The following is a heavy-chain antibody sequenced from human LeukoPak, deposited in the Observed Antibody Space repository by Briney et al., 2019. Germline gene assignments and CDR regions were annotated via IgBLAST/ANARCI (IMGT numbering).Heavy chain of an antibody. V-gene: IGHV3-23*01. J-gene: IGHJ4*02. CDR3: AKNSFQQAAIPLDY. CDR2: ISGSGGST. D-gene: IGHD2-2*02. CDR1: GFTFSSYA. Sequence: GGSLRLSCAASGFTFSSYAMSWVRQAPGNGLEWVSAISGSGGSTYYADSVKGRFTISRDNSKNTLYLQMNSLRAEDTAVYYCAKNSFQQAAIPLDYWGQGTLVTVSS.